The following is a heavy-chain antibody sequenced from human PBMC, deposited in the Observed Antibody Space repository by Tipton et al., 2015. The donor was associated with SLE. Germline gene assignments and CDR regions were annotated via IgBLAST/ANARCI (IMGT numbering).Heavy chain of an antibody. V-gene: IGHV3-33*08. D-gene: IGHD4-17*01. CDR2: IWYDGSKK. CDR1: GFTFSTFG. J-gene: IGHJ2*01. CDR3: ARDKGYGDYVGWYFDL. Sequence: SLRLSCAASGFTFSTFGMHWVRQTPGKGLEWLAFIWYDGSKKFYADSVEGRFTISRDNSKKTLWLHMNSLRAEDTAIYHCARDKGYGDYVGWYFDLWGRGTLVSVSS.